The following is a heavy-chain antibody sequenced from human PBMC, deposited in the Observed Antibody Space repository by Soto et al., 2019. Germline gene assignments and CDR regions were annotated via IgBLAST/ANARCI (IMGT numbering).Heavy chain of an antibody. Sequence: GGSLRLSCAASGFTFSSYGMHWVRQAPGKGLEWVAVIWDDGSNKYYADSVKGRFTISRDNSKNTLYLQMNSLRAEDTAVYYCAREVKYGYCSSTSCSNPIDYWGQGALVTVSS. D-gene: IGHD2-2*01. CDR2: IWDDGSNK. CDR1: GFTFSSYG. J-gene: IGHJ4*02. CDR3: AREVKYGYCSSTSCSNPIDY. V-gene: IGHV3-33*01.